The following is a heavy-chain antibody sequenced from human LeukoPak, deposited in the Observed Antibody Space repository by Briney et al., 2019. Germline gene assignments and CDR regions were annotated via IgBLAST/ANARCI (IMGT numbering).Heavy chain of an antibody. CDR2: IWYDGTNK. D-gene: IGHD6-19*01. V-gene: IGHV3-33*06. Sequence: GGSLRLSCAASGFTFSSYSMNWVRQAPGKGLEWVAVIWYDGTNKYYADSVKGRFAISRDNSKNTLYLQMNSLRAEDTAVYYCAKGSGWAWFDPWGQGTLVIVSS. CDR1: GFTFSSYS. CDR3: AKGSGWAWFDP. J-gene: IGHJ5*02.